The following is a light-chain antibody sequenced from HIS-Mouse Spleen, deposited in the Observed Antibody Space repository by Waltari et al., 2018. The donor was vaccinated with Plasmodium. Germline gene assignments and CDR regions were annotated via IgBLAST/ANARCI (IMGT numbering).Light chain of an antibody. CDR2: LGS. Sequence: DIVMTQSPLSLPVTPGEPASISCRSSQCLLHSNGYNYLDWYLQKPGQSPQLLIYLGSTRASGIPDRFSGSGSGTDFTLKISRMEAEDVGVYYCKQDLQTPRYTFGQGTKLEIK. J-gene: IGKJ2*01. CDR3: KQDLQTPRYT. CDR1: QCLLHSNGYNY. V-gene: IGKV2-28*01.